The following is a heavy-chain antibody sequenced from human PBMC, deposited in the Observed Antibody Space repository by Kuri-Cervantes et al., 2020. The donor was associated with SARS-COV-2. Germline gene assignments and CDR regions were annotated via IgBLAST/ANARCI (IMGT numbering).Heavy chain of an antibody. CDR2: ISGSGGST. J-gene: IGHJ6*03. V-gene: IGHV3-23*01. CDR1: GFTFSSYA. D-gene: IGHD1-26*01. CDR3: ARGGGSYPYYYYYMDV. Sequence: GESLKISCAASGFTFSSYAMSWVRQAPGKGLEWVSAISGSGGSTYYADSVKGRFTISRDNSKNTLYLQMNSLRAEDTAVYYCARGGGSYPYYYYYMDVWGQGTLVTVSS.